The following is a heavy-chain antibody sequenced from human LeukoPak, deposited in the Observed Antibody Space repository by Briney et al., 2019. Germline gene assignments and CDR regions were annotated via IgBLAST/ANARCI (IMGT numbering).Heavy chain of an antibody. J-gene: IGHJ3*02. V-gene: IGHV4-39*01. CDR1: GGSISSSSYY. Sequence: SDTLSLTCTVSGGSISSSSYYWGSVRQPPGKGLEWIRSIYYSGSTYYNPSLKSRVTISVDTSKNQFSLKLSSVTAADAAVYYCARPPSYPPRSAFDIWGQGTMVTVSS. CDR3: ARPPSYPPRSAFDI. D-gene: IGHD2-2*01. CDR2: IYYSGST.